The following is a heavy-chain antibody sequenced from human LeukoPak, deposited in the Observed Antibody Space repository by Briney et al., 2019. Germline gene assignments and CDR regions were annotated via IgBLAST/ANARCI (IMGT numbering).Heavy chain of an antibody. D-gene: IGHD4-17*01. Sequence: GGSLRLSCAASGFTFSNAWMSWVRQAPGKGLEWVGRIKSKTGGGTTDYAAPVKGRFTISRDDSKNTLYLQMNSLKTEDTAVYYCTTAGYGDYAPAYWGQGTLVTVSS. V-gene: IGHV3-15*01. CDR3: TTAGYGDYAPAY. CDR1: GFTFSNAW. CDR2: IKSKTGGGTT. J-gene: IGHJ4*02.